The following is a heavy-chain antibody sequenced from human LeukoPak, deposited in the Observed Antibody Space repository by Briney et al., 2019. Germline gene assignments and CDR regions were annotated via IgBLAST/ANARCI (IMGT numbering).Heavy chain of an antibody. CDR1: GGSISSSSYY. J-gene: IGHJ4*02. CDR3: ARQGWFGELLSPLDY. Sequence: SETLSLTCTASGGSISSSSYYWGWIRQPPGKGLEWIGRIYYSGSTYYNPSLKSRVTISVDTSKNQFSLKLSSVTAADTAVYYCARQGWFGELLSPLDYWGQGTLVTVSS. CDR2: IYYSGST. D-gene: IGHD3-10*01. V-gene: IGHV4-39*01.